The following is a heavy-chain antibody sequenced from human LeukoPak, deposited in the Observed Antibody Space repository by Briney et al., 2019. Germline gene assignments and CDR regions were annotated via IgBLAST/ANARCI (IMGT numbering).Heavy chain of an antibody. J-gene: IGHJ4*02. CDR2: IRNSGSST. V-gene: IGHV3-23*01. Sequence: GGSLRLTCAASGFTFSSNGMNWVRQAPGKGLEWISTIRNSGSSTSYADSVKGRFTISRDNSKNTLYLQMNSLRADDTALYYCAKQSHDYGGYMDFWGQGTLVTVSS. CDR1: GFTFSSNG. D-gene: IGHD4-17*01. CDR3: AKQSHDYGGYMDF.